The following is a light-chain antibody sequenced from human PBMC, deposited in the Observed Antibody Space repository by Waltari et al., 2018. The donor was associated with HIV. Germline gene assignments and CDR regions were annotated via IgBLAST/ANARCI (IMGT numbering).Light chain of an antibody. Sequence: QSALTQPASVSGSPGQSITISCSGTSSDISTYDFVPWYQKHPAQAPKLLIHDVTGRPSGVSRRFSGSKSGSTTSLTISSIQTDGEADYYCSSYTTSNTVVFGPGTKLSVL. V-gene: IGLV2-14*03. J-gene: IGLJ2*01. CDR2: DVT. CDR3: SSYTTSNTVV. CDR1: SSDISTYDF.